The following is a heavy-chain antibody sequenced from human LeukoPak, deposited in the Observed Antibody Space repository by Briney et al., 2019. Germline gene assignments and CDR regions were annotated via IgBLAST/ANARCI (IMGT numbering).Heavy chain of an antibody. CDR3: ARDPDSSGWYDPLDY. CDR2: ISSDGSTT. D-gene: IGHD6-19*01. V-gene: IGHV3-74*01. CDR1: GFTFSSYW. J-gene: IGHJ4*02. Sequence: GGSLRLSCAASGFTFSSYWMHWVRQAPGKGLVWVSHISSDGSTTSYADSVKGRFTISRDNAKNTLYLQMNSLRAEDTAVYYCARDPDSSGWYDPLDYWGQGTLVTVSS.